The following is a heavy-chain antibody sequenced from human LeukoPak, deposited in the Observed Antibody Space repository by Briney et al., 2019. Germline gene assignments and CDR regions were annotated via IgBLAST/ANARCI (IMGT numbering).Heavy chain of an antibody. CDR2: IYPGDSDT. Sequence: GDSLKISCKGSGYGFTGYRIGWVCQMPGKGLEWMGIIYPGDSDTRYSPSFQGQVTISADKSISTAYLQWSSLKASDTAMHYCARGTSSGYFFDYWGQGTLVTVSS. J-gene: IGHJ4*02. CDR3: ARGTSSGYFFDY. V-gene: IGHV5-51*01. D-gene: IGHD3-22*01. CDR1: GYGFTGYR.